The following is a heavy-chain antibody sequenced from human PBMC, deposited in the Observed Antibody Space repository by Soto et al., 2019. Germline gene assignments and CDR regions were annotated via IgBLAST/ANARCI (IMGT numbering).Heavy chain of an antibody. J-gene: IGHJ5*02. D-gene: IGHD2-21*01. V-gene: IGHV3-11*01. Sequence: GGSLRLSCAASGFTFSDYYMSWVRQAPGEGLEWVSYISSNGSTIYYADSVKGRFTISRDNAKNSLYLQMNSLRAEDTAVYYCARPGEGRGAFPNWFDPWGQGTLVTVSS. CDR3: ARPGEGRGAFPNWFDP. CDR2: ISSNGSTI. CDR1: GFTFSDYY.